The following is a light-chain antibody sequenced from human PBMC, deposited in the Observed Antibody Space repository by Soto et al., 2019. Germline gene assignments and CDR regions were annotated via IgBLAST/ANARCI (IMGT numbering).Light chain of an antibody. J-gene: IGLJ2*01. CDR3: QAWDSSNVV. V-gene: IGLV3-1*01. CDR2: QDS. CDR1: KLGDKY. Sequence: SYELTQPPSVSVSPGQTANITCSGDKLGDKYACWYQQKPGQSPVLVIFQDSKRPSGIPERFSGSNSGNTATLTISGTQAMDEADYYCQAWDSSNVVFGGGTKLTVL.